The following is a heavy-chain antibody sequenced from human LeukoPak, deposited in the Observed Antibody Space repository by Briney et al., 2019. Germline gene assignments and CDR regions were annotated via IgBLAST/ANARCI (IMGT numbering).Heavy chain of an antibody. CDR2: IYYSGST. V-gene: IGHV4-39*01. Sequence: SETLSLTCTVSGGSISSSSYYWGWIRQPPGKGLEWIGSIYYSGSTYYNPSLKSRVTISVDTSKNQFSLKLSSVTAADTAVYYCARLYYVSSGFYYYYYYYYMDVWGKGTTVTVSS. J-gene: IGHJ6*03. D-gene: IGHD3-22*01. CDR3: ARLYYVSSGFYYYYYYYYMDV. CDR1: GGSISSSSYY.